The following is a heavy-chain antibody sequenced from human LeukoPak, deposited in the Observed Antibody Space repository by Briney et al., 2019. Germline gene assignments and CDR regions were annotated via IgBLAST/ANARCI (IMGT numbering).Heavy chain of an antibody. CDR3: ARRLRYGDYIDY. Sequence: KSSETLSLTCTVSGGSISSSSYYWGWIRQPPGKGLEWIGSIYYSGSTYYNPSLKSRVTISVDTSKNQFSLKLSSVTAADTAVYCCARRLRYGDYIDYWGQGTLVTVSS. J-gene: IGHJ4*02. CDR2: IYYSGST. CDR1: GGSISSSSYY. D-gene: IGHD4-17*01. V-gene: IGHV4-39*01.